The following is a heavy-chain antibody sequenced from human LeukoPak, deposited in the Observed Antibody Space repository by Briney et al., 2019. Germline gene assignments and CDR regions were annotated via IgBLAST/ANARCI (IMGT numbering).Heavy chain of an antibody. CDR3: ARGGVEIEMAYDWFDP. CDR2: INHSGST. Sequence: SETLSLTCAVYGGSFSGYYWSWIRQPPGKGLEWIGEINHSGSTNYNPSLKSRVTISVDTSKNQFSLKLSSVTAADTAVYYCARGGVEIEMAYDWFDPWGQGTPVTVSS. V-gene: IGHV4-34*01. D-gene: IGHD5-24*01. J-gene: IGHJ5*02. CDR1: GGSFSGYY.